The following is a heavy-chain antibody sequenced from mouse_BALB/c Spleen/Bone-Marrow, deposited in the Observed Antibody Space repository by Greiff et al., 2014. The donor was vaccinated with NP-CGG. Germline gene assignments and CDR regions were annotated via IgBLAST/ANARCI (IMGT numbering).Heavy chain of an antibody. J-gene: IGHJ4*01. Sequence: EVQVVESGGGLVQPGGSLKLSCTASGSTFSSYSMSRVRQTPEKRLEWVAYISNGGGSTYYPDAVKGRFTISRDNAKNSLYLQMSSLKSEDTAMYYCTRHGEVRRFYYALDYWGQGTSVTVSS. D-gene: IGHD2-14*01. V-gene: IGHV5-12-2*01. CDR1: GSTFSSYS. CDR2: ISNGGGST. CDR3: TRHGEVRRFYYALDY.